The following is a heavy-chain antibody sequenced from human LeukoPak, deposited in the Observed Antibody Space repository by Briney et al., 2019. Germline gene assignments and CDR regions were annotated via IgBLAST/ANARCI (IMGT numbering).Heavy chain of an antibody. J-gene: IGHJ4*02. Sequence: ASVKVSCKASGYTFTGYYMHWVRQAPGQGLEWMGWINPNSGGTNYAQKFQGRVTMTRDTSISTAYMELSRRGSDDTAVYYCARVQPCSSTSCYTRGIGYWGQGTLVTVSS. D-gene: IGHD2-2*02. CDR2: INPNSGGT. CDR1: GYTFTGYY. CDR3: ARVQPCSSTSCYTRGIGY. V-gene: IGHV1-2*02.